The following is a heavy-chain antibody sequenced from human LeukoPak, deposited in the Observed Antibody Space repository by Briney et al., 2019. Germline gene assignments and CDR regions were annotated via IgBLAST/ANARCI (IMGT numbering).Heavy chain of an antibody. CDR3: ARRAGAYSHPYDY. J-gene: IGHJ4*02. CDR1: GFTFSSYG. CDR2: IYSDNT. D-gene: IGHD4/OR15-4a*01. Sequence: GGSLRLSCAASGFTFSSYGMHWVRQAPGKGLEWVSFIYSDNTHYSDSVKGRFTISRDNSKNTLYLQMNSLRAEDTAVYYCARRAGAYSHPYDYWGQGTLVTVSS. V-gene: IGHV3-NL1*01.